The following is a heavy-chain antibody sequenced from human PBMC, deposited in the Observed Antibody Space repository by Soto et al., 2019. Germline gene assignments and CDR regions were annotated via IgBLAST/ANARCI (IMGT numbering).Heavy chain of an antibody. Sequence: QVQLQESGPGLVKPSQTLSLTCTVSGGSINSGGYYWSGIRQHPGQGLEWIGYIYYNGRTYYNPSLESRSSISVDTSKNQFSLTIHSVTAADTAVYFCARLPSIINYPMDVWGPGTPVTVSS. CDR1: GGSINSGGYY. V-gene: IGHV4-31*03. CDR3: ARLPSIINYPMDV. J-gene: IGHJ6*02. CDR2: IYYNGRT.